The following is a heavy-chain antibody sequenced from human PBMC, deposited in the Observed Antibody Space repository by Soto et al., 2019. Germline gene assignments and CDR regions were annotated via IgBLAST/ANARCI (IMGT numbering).Heavy chain of an antibody. Sequence: QVQLVQSGAEVKKPGASVKVSCKASGYTFTSYGISWVRQAPGQGLEWLGWISAYNGNTNYAQKLQGRVTMTTDPYQSTTYMELRSLRSDDTAVYYCARVPHYFPFDPWGQGTLVNVSS. CDR3: ARVPHYFPFDP. CDR2: ISAYNGNT. D-gene: IGHD3-10*01. CDR1: GYTFTSYG. V-gene: IGHV1-18*01. J-gene: IGHJ5*02.